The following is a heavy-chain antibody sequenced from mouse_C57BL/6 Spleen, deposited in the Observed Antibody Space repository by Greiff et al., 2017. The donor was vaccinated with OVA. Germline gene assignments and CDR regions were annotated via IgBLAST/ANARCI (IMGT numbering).Heavy chain of an antibody. Sequence: EVQLVESGGGLVQPGGSLKLSCAASGFTFSDYGMAWVRQAPRKGPEWVAFISNLAYSIYYADTVTGRFTISRENAKNTLYLEMSSLRSEDTAMYYCARTVDAMDYWGQGTSVTVSS. D-gene: IGHD1-1*01. CDR3: ARTVDAMDY. CDR1: GFTFSDYG. V-gene: IGHV5-15*01. J-gene: IGHJ4*01. CDR2: ISNLAYSI.